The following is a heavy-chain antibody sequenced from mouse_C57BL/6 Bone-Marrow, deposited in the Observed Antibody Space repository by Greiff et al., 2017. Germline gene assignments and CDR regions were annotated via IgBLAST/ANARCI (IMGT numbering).Heavy chain of an antibody. CDR1: GYTFTSYG. CDR3: ARSEDCYYSYYAMDY. J-gene: IGHJ4*01. D-gene: IGHD2-3*01. Sequence: VQLQQSGAELARPGASVKLSCKASGYTFTSYGISWVKQRTGQGLEWIGEIYPRSGNTYYNEKFKGKATLTADKSSSTAYMELRSLTSEDSAVYFCARSEDCYYSYYAMDYWGQGTSVTVSS. V-gene: IGHV1-81*01. CDR2: IYPRSGNT.